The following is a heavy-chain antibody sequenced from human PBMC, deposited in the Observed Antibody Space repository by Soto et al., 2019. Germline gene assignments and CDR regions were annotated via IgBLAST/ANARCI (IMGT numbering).Heavy chain of an antibody. J-gene: IGHJ6*02. CDR2: INPNSGGT. CDR3: ARDGSLAAAGPYYYHGMDV. D-gene: IGHD6-13*01. CDR1: GYTFPGYY. Sequence: ASVKVSCKASGYTFPGYYMHWVRQAPGQGLEWMGWINPNSGGTNYAQKFQGWVTMTRDTSISTAYMELSRLRSDDTAVYYCARDGSLAAAGPYYYHGMDVWGQGTTVTVSS. V-gene: IGHV1-2*04.